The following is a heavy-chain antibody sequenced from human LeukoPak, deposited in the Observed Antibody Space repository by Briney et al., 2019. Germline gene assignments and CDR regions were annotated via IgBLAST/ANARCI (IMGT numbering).Heavy chain of an antibody. D-gene: IGHD6-19*01. CDR3: ARVPVAGTRPAWYMDV. V-gene: IGHV3-30*04. Sequence: GRSLRLSCAASGFTFSSYAMHWVRQAPGKGLEWVAVISYDGSNKYYADSVKGRFTISRDNSKNTLYLQMNSLRAEDTAVYYCARVPVAGTRPAWYMDVWGKGTTVTVSS. J-gene: IGHJ6*03. CDR1: GFTFSSYA. CDR2: ISYDGSNK.